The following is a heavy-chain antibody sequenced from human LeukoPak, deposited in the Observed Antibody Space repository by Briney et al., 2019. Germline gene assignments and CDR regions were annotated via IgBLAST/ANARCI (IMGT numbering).Heavy chain of an antibody. D-gene: IGHD2-15*01. J-gene: IGHJ5*02. CDR2: IHLSGGSA. CDR3: ARDASCSGGNCYAWFDP. Sequence: GASVKVSCKASGYTFTSYFMHWVRQAPGQGLEWMGIIHLSGGSASYAQNFQGRVTMTRDTSTSTVYMELSSLRSEDTAVYYCARDASCSGGNCYAWFDPWGQGTLVTVSS. V-gene: IGHV1-46*01. CDR1: GYTFTSYF.